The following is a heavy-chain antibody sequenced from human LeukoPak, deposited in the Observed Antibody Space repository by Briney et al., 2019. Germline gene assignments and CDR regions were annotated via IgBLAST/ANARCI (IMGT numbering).Heavy chain of an antibody. CDR2: IGRSGDRTT. V-gene: IGHV3-48*04. Sequence: GGSLRLSCAASGFTFSIYSLNWVRQAPGKGLEWVAYIGRSGDRTTKYADSVKGRFTISGDNAENSLFLQMNSLRAEDTAVYYCAVPPLSGTGTSRPLAGVDVWGQGTTVTVSS. CDR3: AVPPLSGTGTSRPLAGVDV. CDR1: GFTFSIYS. J-gene: IGHJ6*02. D-gene: IGHD3-10*01.